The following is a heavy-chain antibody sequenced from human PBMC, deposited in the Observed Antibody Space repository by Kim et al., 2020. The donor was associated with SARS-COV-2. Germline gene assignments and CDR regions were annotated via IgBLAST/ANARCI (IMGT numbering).Heavy chain of an antibody. D-gene: IGHD3-3*01. Sequence: GGSLRLSCAASGFTFSSYSMNWVRQAPGKGLEWVSFISISSSYTYYADSVKGRFTISRDNAKNSLYLQMNSLRAEDTAVYYCAREHEVLDLWGQGTLVTV. CDR1: GFTFSSYS. V-gene: IGHV3-21*01. CDR2: ISISSSYT. CDR3: AREHEVLDL. J-gene: IGHJ5*02.